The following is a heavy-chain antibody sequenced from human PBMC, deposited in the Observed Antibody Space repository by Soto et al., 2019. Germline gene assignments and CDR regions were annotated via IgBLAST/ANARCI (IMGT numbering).Heavy chain of an antibody. J-gene: IGHJ4*02. Sequence: SETLSLTCAVYGGSFSGYYWSWIRQPPGKGLEWIGEINHSGSTNYNPSLKSRVTISVDTSKNQFSLKLSSVTAADTAVYYCARFPGYCSGGSCYYFDYWGQGTLVTVSS. D-gene: IGHD2-15*01. CDR2: INHSGST. V-gene: IGHV4-34*01. CDR3: ARFPGYCSGGSCYYFDY. CDR1: GGSFSGYY.